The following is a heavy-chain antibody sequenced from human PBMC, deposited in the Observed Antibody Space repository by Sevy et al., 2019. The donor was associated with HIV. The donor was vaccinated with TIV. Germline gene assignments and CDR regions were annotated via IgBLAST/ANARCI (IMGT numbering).Heavy chain of an antibody. D-gene: IGHD6-13*01. CDR2: INPNSGDS. Sequence: ASVKVSCKASGYTFTDYYIHWVRQAPGQGLEWMGWINPNSGDSNSAQTFQGRVAMPRDTSTSTAYMELSRLRSDDTAVYYCARDRHVIAATESYYFFYGMDVWGQGTTVTVSS. CDR1: GYTFTDYY. J-gene: IGHJ6*02. V-gene: IGHV1-2*02. CDR3: ARDRHVIAATESYYFFYGMDV.